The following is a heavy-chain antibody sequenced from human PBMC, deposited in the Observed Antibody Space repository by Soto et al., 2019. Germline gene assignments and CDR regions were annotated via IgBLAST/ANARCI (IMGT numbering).Heavy chain of an antibody. Sequence: QVQLVQSGAEVKKPGSSVQVSCKASGGTFSSYAISWVRQAPGQGLEWMGGIIPIFGTANYAQKFLGRVTITADESTSLAYLELSSLRSEDTAVYYCARASQRAGNWTQLGNWFDPWGQGTLVTVSS. CDR2: IIPIFGTA. V-gene: IGHV1-69*12. J-gene: IGHJ5*02. D-gene: IGHD1-20*01. CDR3: ARASQRAGNWTQLGNWFDP. CDR1: GGTFSSYA.